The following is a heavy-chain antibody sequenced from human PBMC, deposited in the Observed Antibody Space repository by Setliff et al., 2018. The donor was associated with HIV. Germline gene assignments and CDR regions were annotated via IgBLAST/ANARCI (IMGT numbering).Heavy chain of an antibody. J-gene: IGHJ5*02. D-gene: IGHD3-16*01. V-gene: IGHV3-53*01. CDR2: IYSDGRT. CDR1: GFTVSNNY. CDR3: AKGVKWLDP. Sequence: GGSLRLSCAASGFTVSNNYMSWVRQAPGKGLEWVSVIYSDGRTYYADSVQGRFTISRDDSKNMLYLQMHSLRVDDTAAYYCAKGVKWLDPWGQGTLVTVS.